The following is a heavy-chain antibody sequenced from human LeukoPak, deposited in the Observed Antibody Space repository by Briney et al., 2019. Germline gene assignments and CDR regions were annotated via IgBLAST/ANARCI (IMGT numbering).Heavy chain of an antibody. CDR2: INPNSGGT. Sequence: ASVKVSCKASGGTFSSYAISWVRQAPGQGLEWMGRINPNSGGTNYAQKFQSRVTMTRNTSISTAYMELSSLRSEDTAVYYCARGGAHYSSREGYADYWGQGTLVTVSS. J-gene: IGHJ4*02. V-gene: IGHV1-8*02. D-gene: IGHD6-13*01. CDR1: GGTFSSYA. CDR3: ARGGAHYSSREGYADY.